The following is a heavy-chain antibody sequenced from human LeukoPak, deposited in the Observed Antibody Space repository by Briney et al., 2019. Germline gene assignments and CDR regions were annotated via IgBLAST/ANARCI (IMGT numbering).Heavy chain of an antibody. Sequence: SETLSLTCAVYGGSFSGYYWSWIRQPPGKGLEWIGEINHSGSTNYNPSLKSRVTISVDTSKNQFSLKLSSVTAADTAVYYCARVHSNYLQLWLSHFDYWGRGTLVTVSS. D-gene: IGHD5-18*01. CDR2: INHSGST. J-gene: IGHJ4*02. V-gene: IGHV4-34*01. CDR1: GGSFSGYY. CDR3: ARVHSNYLQLWLSHFDY.